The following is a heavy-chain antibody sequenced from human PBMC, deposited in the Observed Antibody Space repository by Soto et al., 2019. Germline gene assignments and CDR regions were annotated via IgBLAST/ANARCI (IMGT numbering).Heavy chain of an antibody. CDR3: ARSNSGYYKWFDP. V-gene: IGHV4-39*01. J-gene: IGHJ5*02. CDR2: IYYSGIT. CDR1: GDSISSSNYY. Sequence: SETLSLTCTVSGDSISSSNYYWGWIRQPPGKGLEWIANIYYSGITYCNPSLKSRVAISVDTSKNQFSLKLSSVSAADTAIYFCARSNSGYYKWFDPWGQGTLVTVSS. D-gene: IGHD3-22*01.